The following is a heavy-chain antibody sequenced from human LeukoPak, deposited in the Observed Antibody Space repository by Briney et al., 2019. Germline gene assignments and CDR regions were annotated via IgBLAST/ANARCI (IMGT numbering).Heavy chain of an antibody. J-gene: IGHJ4*02. CDR3: ARGASRADY. CDR2: ISSSSSYI. V-gene: IGHV3-21*01. CDR1: GFTFRSYN. Sequence: GGSLRLSCAASGFTFRSYNMNWVRQAPGKRPEWVSSISSSSSYIYYADSVKGRFTISRDNAKNSLYLQMNSLRAEDTALYFCARGASRADYWGQGTLVTVSS.